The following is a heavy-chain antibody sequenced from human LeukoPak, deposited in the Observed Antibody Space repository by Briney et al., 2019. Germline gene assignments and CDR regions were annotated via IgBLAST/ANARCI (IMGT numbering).Heavy chain of an antibody. J-gene: IGHJ4*02. D-gene: IGHD3-16*01. CDR2: ISAYNGNT. CDR1: GYTFTSYG. CDR3: ARGGSIMITFGGVPNDY. V-gene: IGHV1-18*01. Sequence: ASVKVSCKASGYTFTSYGISWVRQAPGQGLEWMGWISAYNGNTNYAQKLQGRVTTTTDTSTSTAYMELRSLRSDDTAVYYCARGGSIMITFGGVPNDYWGQGTLVTVSS.